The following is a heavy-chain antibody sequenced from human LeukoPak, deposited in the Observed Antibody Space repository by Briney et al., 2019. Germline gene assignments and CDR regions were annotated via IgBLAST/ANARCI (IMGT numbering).Heavy chain of an antibody. V-gene: IGHV3-21*01. Sequence: GGSLRLSCAASGFTLSSYSMNWVRQAPGKGLEWVSSISSSSSYIYYADSVKGRFTISRDNAKNSLYLQMNSLRAEDTAVYYCARGLWQQLVPSDYWGQGTLVTVSS. CDR2: ISSSSSYI. CDR1: GFTLSSYS. J-gene: IGHJ4*02. D-gene: IGHD6-13*01. CDR3: ARGLWQQLVPSDY.